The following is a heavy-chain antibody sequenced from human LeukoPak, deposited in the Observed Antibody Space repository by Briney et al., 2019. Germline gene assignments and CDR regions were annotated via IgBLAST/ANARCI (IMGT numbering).Heavy chain of an antibody. J-gene: IGHJ6*02. Sequence: GKSLRLSCAASGFTFSSYWMSWVRQAPGKGLEWVANIKQDGSVKYYVDSVKGRFTISRDNAKNSLYLQMNSLRAEDTAVYYCARDTVVPAAGDYYYGMDVWGQGTTVTVSS. CDR2: IKQDGSVK. V-gene: IGHV3-7*01. D-gene: IGHD2-2*01. CDR3: ARDTVVPAAGDYYYGMDV. CDR1: GFTFSSYW.